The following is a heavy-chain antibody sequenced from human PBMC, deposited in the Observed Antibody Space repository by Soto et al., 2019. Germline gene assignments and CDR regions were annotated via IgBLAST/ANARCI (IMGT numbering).Heavy chain of an antibody. CDR1: GYTFTSYY. Sequence: QVQLVQSGAELKKPGASVKVSCKASGYTFTSYYMHWVRQAPGQGLEWMGIINPSGGSTSYAQKFQGRFTMTRDTSTSTVYMEMGSLRSEDTAVYYCARTYDRGGDDFDIWGQGTMVTVSS. D-gene: IGHD3-22*01. CDR2: INPSGGST. CDR3: ARTYDRGGDDFDI. J-gene: IGHJ3*02. V-gene: IGHV1-46*01.